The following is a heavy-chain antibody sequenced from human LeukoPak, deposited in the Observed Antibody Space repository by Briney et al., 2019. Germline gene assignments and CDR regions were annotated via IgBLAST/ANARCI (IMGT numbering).Heavy chain of an antibody. CDR1: GGTFSSYA. Sequence: ASVKVSCKASGGTFSSYAISWVRQAPGQGLEWMGRIIPICGTANYAQKFQGRVTITTDESTSTAYMELSSLRSENTAVYYCARQFWSGYYTRFDPWGQGTLVTVSS. CDR2: IIPICGTA. D-gene: IGHD3-3*02. J-gene: IGHJ5*02. V-gene: IGHV1-69*05. CDR3: ARQFWSGYYTRFDP.